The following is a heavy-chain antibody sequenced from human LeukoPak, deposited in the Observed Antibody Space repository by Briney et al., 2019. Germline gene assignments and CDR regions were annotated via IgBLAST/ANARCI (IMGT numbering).Heavy chain of an antibody. CDR1: GYTFTGYY. CDR3: ARFLRLYCSSTSCSSSWFDP. V-gene: IGHV1-2*02. J-gene: IGHJ5*02. D-gene: IGHD2-2*01. CDR2: INPNSGGT. Sequence: ASVKVSCKASGYTFTGYYMHWVRQAPGQGLEWMGWINPNSGGTNYAQKFQGRVTMTRDTSISTAYMELSRLRSDDTAVYYCARFLRLYCSSTSCSSSWFDPWGQGTLVTVSS.